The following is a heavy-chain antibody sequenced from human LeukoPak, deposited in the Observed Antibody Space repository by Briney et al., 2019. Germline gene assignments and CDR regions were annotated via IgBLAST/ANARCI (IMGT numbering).Heavy chain of an antibody. CDR2: IIPIFGTA. Sequence: ASVKVSCKASGATFSSYAISWVRQAPGQGLEWMGGIIPIFGTANYAQKFQGRVTITPDKSTSTAYMELSSLRSEDTAVYYCARDVLVYCGGDCSNDAFDIWGQGTMVTVSS. CDR1: GATFSSYA. V-gene: IGHV1-69*06. CDR3: ARDVLVYCGGDCSNDAFDI. J-gene: IGHJ3*02. D-gene: IGHD2-21*02.